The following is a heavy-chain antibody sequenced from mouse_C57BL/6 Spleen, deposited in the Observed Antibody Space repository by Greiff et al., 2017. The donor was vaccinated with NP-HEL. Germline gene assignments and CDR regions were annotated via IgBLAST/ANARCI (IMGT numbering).Heavy chain of an antibody. CDR2: IDPDDGDT. J-gene: IGHJ2*01. Sequence: VQLQQSGAELVKPGASVKLSCTASGFTITDYYMHWVKQRPEQGLEWIGRIDPDDGDTKYAPKFQGKATLTADTSSNTAYLQLSSLTSEDTAVYYCAPCSNYVKVGCWGKGTTLTVSS. V-gene: IGHV14-2*01. CDR3: APCSNYVKVGC. D-gene: IGHD2-5*01. CDR1: GFTITDYY.